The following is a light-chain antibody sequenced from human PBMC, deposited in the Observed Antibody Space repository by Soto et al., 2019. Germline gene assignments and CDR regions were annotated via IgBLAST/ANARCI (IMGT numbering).Light chain of an antibody. CDR1: QSVRGSY. Sequence: EIMLTQSPGTLSLSPGERATLSCRASQSVRGSYVAWYQQKPGQAPRLLIYGAYARATGIPVRFSGSGSGTDFTLTISRLETEDSAVYYCQQYNNWPPWTFGQGTKVEIK. V-gene: IGKV3-20*01. J-gene: IGKJ1*01. CDR2: GAY. CDR3: QQYNNWPPWT.